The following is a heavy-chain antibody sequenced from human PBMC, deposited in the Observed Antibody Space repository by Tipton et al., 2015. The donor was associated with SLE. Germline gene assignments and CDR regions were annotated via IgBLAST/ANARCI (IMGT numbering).Heavy chain of an antibody. Sequence: VQLVQSGAEVKKPGASVEVSCKASGYTFTSYGISWVRQATGQGLEWMGWISAYNGNTNYAQKLQGRVTMTTDTSTSTAYMELRSLRSDDTAVYYCARVLKYQLLCDAFDIWGQGTMVTVSS. D-gene: IGHD2-2*01. J-gene: IGHJ3*02. CDR2: ISAYNGNT. CDR1: GYTFTSYG. V-gene: IGHV1-18*01. CDR3: ARVLKYQLLCDAFDI.